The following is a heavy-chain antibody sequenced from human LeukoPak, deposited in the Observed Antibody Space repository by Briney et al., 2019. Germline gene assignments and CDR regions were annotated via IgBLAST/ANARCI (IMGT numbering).Heavy chain of an antibody. CDR3: ARGPMYYYDSSGYYYDDY. D-gene: IGHD3-22*01. J-gene: IGHJ4*02. Sequence: PGGPLRLSCAASGFTVSSNYMSWVRQAPGKGLEWVSVIYSGGSTYYADSVKGRFTISRDNSKNTLYLQMNSLRAEDTAVYYCARGPMYYYDSSGYYYDDYWGQGTLVTVSS. CDR2: IYSGGST. CDR1: GFTVSSNY. V-gene: IGHV3-53*01.